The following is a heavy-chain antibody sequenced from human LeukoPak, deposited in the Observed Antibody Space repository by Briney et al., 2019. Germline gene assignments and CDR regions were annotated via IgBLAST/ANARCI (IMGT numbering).Heavy chain of an antibody. J-gene: IGHJ4*02. V-gene: IGHV1-8*03. D-gene: IGHD6-19*01. Sequence: ASVKVSCKPSGYTFTSYDINWVRQATGQGLEWMGWMNPNSGNTGCAQKFQGRVTITRNTSISTAYMELSSLRSEDTAVYYCARGTSYSSGEVHYWGQGTLVTVSS. CDR3: ARGTSYSSGEVHY. CDR1: GYTFTSYD. CDR2: MNPNSGNT.